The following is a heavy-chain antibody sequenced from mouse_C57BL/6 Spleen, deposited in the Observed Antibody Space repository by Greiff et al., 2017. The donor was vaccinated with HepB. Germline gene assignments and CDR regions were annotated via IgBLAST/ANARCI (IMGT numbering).Heavy chain of an antibody. CDR2: IYPRSGNT. CDR3: ARCSHTGTYFDY. J-gene: IGHJ2*01. V-gene: IGHV1-81*01. Sequence: QVHVKQSGAELARPGASVKLSCKASGYTFTSYGISWVKQRTGQGLEWIGEIYPRSGNTYYNEKFKGKATLTADKSSSTAYMELRSLTSEDSAVYFCARCSHTGTYFDYWGQGTTLTVSS. CDR1: GYTFTSYG. D-gene: IGHD4-1*01.